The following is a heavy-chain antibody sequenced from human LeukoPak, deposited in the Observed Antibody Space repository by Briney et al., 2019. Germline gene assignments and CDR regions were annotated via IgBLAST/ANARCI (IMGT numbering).Heavy chain of an antibody. CDR2: ISGGGVST. D-gene: IGHD6-19*01. V-gene: IGHV3-23*01. CDR1: GFTFSSYG. Sequence: GGSLRLSCAASGFTFSSYGMSWGRQAPGKGLEWVSAISGGGVSTYYADSVKGRFTISRDNSKNTPYLQMNTLRAEDTAVYYCATTIAVAGKGNNWGQGTLVTVSS. CDR3: ATTIAVAGKGNN. J-gene: IGHJ4*02.